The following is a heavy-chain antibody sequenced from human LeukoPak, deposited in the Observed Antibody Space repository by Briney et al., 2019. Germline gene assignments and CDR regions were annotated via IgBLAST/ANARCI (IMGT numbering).Heavy chain of an antibody. D-gene: IGHD3-22*01. CDR1: GFTFSTFW. CDR3: ARDRYQHDSSTYFGCYA. V-gene: IGHV3-7*01. J-gene: IGHJ5*02. CDR2: IKQDGSEK. Sequence: GGSLRLSCAASGFTFSTFWMRWVRQAPGKGLEWVANIKQDGSEKYYVDSVKGRFTISRDNAENSLFLQMNSLRAEDTAVYYCARDRYQHDSSTYFGCYAWGLGTLVTVSS.